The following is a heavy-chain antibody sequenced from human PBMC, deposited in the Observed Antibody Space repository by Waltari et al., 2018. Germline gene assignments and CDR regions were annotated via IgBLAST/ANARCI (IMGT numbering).Heavy chain of an antibody. J-gene: IGHJ4*02. CDR2: IRPDGSQQ. CDR3: ARDFNWGWDF. V-gene: IGHV3-7*03. D-gene: IGHD7-27*01. CDR1: GCTFGSNW. Sequence: EVQLVDSGGGLVEPGGSLRLACAGYGCTFGSNWMSWVRQAPGRGLEWLANIRPDGSQQYYVDSVRGRFSISRDNAKNSLYLQLNSLRAEDTAIYYCARDFNWGWDFWGQGTLVTVSS.